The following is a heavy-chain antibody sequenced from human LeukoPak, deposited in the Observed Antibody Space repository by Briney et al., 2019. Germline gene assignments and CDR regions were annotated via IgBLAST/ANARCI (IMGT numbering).Heavy chain of an antibody. CDR2: INPSGSST. CDR3: ARLYSSRRYRSGSGFDP. CDR1: GYSFTCHY. J-gene: IGHJ5*02. V-gene: IGHV1-46*01. Sequence: ASVKVSCKASGYSFTCHYMHWVRQAPGQGLEWLGLINPSGSSTLYAQKFQGRVTMTRDMSTTTDYMELSSLRSEDTAVYYCARLYSSRRYRSGSGFDPWGQGTLVTVSS. D-gene: IGHD6-13*01.